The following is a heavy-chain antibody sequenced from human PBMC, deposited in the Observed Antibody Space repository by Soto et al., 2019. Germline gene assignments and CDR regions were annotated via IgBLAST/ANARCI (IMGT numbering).Heavy chain of an antibody. D-gene: IGHD1-26*01. V-gene: IGHV1-18*01. J-gene: IGHJ3*01. Sequence: GASVKVSCKSSGYTFTSHGFAWVRQAPGQGLEWMGWISTFNGKTDYAQKFQGRLTMTADTRTITGYMELSSLRSDGTAVYYCARLLTEGATYREDAFDLWGQGTKVTVSS. CDR3: ARLLTEGATYREDAFDL. CDR2: ISTFNGKT. CDR1: GYTFTSHG.